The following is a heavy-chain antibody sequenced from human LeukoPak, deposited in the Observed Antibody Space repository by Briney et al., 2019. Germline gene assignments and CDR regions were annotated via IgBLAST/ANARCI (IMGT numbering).Heavy chain of an antibody. CDR2: MYYSGST. D-gene: IGHD5-12*01. CDR3: VKHTHSGYDLSH. V-gene: IGHV4-39*01. CDR1: GGSISSSSPYY. J-gene: IGHJ4*02. Sequence: PSETLSLTCTVSGGSISSSSPYYWGWFRQPPGKELEWIGSMYYSGSTYYNPSLKSRVTIFVDTSKNQFSLKVRSVAAADTAVYYCVKHTHSGYDLSHWGQGTLVTVSS.